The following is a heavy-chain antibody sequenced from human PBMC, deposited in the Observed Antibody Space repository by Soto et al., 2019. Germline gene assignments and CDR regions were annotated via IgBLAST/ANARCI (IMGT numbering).Heavy chain of an antibody. V-gene: IGHV4-59*01. Sequence: SETLSLTCTVSGGSISSYYWSWIRQPPGKGLEWIGYIYYSGSTNYNPSLKSRVTISVDTSKNQFSLKLSSVTAADTAVYYCARDSHYCSSTSCHLSDYWGQGTLVTSPQ. CDR2: IYYSGST. J-gene: IGHJ4*02. CDR1: GGSISSYY. D-gene: IGHD2-2*01. CDR3: ARDSHYCSSTSCHLSDY.